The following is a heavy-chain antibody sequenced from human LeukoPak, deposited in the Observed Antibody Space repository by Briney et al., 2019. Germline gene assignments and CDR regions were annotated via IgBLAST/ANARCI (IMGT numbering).Heavy chain of an antibody. CDR2: IIPIFGTA. J-gene: IGHJ4*02. D-gene: IGHD6-19*01. V-gene: IGHV1-69*05. CDR1: GGTFSSYA. Sequence: ASVKVSCKASGGTFSSYAISWVRQAPGQGLEWMGRIIPIFGTANYAQKFQGRVTLTRDESTSTPYMELSSLRSADTAVYYCASYNGQWLAWDYWGQGTLVTVSS. CDR3: ASYNGQWLAWDY.